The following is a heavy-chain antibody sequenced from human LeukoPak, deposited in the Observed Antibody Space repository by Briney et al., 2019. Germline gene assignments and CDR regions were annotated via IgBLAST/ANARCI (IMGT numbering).Heavy chain of an antibody. CDR1: GYTFTSYA. CDR2: INTNTGNP. CDR3: ARDSREPGIAATDAFDI. Sequence: ASVKVSCKASGYTFTSYAMNWVRQAPGQGLEWMGRINTNTGNPTYAQGFTGRFVFSLDTSVSTAYLQISSLKAEDTAVYYCARDSREPGIAATDAFDIWGQGTMVTVSS. J-gene: IGHJ3*02. V-gene: IGHV7-4-1*02. D-gene: IGHD6-13*01.